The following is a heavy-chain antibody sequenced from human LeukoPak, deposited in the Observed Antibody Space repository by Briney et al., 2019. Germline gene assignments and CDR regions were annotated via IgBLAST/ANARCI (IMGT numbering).Heavy chain of an antibody. CDR2: INHSGST. D-gene: IGHD1-26*01. CDR3: ARGRGGSYRTNFDY. CDR1: GGSFSGYY. J-gene: IGHJ4*02. V-gene: IGHV4-34*01. Sequence: PSETLSLTCAVYGGSFSGYYWSWIRQPPGKGLEWIGEINHSGSTNYNPSLKSRVTISVDTSKNQFSLKLSSVTAADTAVYYCARGRGGSYRTNFDYWGQGTLVTVSS.